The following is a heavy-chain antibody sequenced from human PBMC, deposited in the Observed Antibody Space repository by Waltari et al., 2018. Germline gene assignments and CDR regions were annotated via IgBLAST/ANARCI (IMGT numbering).Heavy chain of an antibody. J-gene: IGHJ3*02. CDR3: AKDPGLLGIGAFDI. CDR2: ISSSSSYI. V-gene: IGHV3-21*04. Sequence: EVQLVESGGGLVKPGGSLRLSCAASGFTFSSYSMNWVRQAPGKGGEWVSSISSSSSYISYADSVKGRITTYRDNAKNSLYLQMNSLRAEDTAVYYCAKDPGLLGIGAFDIWGQGTMVTVSS. CDR1: GFTFSSYS.